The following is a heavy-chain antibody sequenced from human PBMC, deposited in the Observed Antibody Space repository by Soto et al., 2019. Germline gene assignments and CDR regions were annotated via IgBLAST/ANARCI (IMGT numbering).Heavy chain of an antibody. CDR2: IYYSGST. CDR3: ASVNCSGGSCRKGLYAFDI. J-gene: IGHJ3*02. V-gene: IGHV4-39*01. D-gene: IGHD2-15*01. Sequence: SETLSLTCTVSGGSISSSSYYWGWIRQPPGKGLEWIGSIYYSGSTYYNPSLKSRVTISVDTSKNQFSLKLSSVTAADTAGYYCASVNCSGGSCRKGLYAFDIWGQGTMVTVSS. CDR1: GGSISSSSYY.